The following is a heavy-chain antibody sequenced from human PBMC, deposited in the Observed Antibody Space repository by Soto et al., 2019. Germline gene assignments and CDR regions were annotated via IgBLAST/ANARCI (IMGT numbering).Heavy chain of an antibody. CDR1: GYSFANYV. CDR3: ARVIGGLYYFDY. CDR2: INVGNGNT. J-gene: IGHJ4*02. D-gene: IGHD3-16*01. V-gene: IGHV1-3*01. Sequence: ASVKVSCKASGYSFANYVIYWVRQAPGQRLEWMGWINVGNGNTKYSQKFQGRVTITRDTSASTAYMELSSLRSEDTAVYYCARVIGGLYYFDYWGQGTLVTVSS.